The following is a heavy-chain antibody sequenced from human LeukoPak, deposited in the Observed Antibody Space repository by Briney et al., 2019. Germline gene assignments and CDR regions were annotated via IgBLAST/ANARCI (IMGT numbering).Heavy chain of an antibody. D-gene: IGHD7-27*01. CDR1: GGSISSSSYY. CDR2: IYYSGST. V-gene: IGHV4-39*01. Sequence: PSETLSLTCTVSGGSISSSSYYWGWIRQPPGKGLEWIGSIYYSGSTYYNPSLKSRVTISVDTSKNQFSLNLSTVTAADTSVYYCARWGRSWFDPWGQGSLVTVSS. J-gene: IGHJ5*02. CDR3: ARWGRSWFDP.